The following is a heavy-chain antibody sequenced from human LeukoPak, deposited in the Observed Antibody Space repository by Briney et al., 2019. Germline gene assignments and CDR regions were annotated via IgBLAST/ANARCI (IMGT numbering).Heavy chain of an antibody. CDR2: IYYTET. D-gene: IGHD2-21*01. V-gene: IGHV4-59*02. CDR3: ARGVVIAPQTFDY. J-gene: IGHJ4*02. CDR1: GGSVSNYY. Sequence: PSETLSLTCTVSGGSVSNYYWSWIRQSPGKGLEWIGYIYYTETSYNPSLKSRVTISADTSKNQFSLKLYSVTAADTAVYYCARGVVIAPQTFDYWGQGILVTVSS.